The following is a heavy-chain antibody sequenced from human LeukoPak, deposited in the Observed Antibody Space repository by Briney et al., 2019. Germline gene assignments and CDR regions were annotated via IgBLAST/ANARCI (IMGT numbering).Heavy chain of an antibody. CDR2: IYYSGST. CDR1: GGSISSYY. Sequence: PSETLSLTCTVSGGSISSYYWSWIRQPPGKGLEWIGYIYYSGSTNYNPSLKSRVTISVDTSKNQFSLKLSSVTAAGTAVYYCARERPDVSVGYYYCYMDVWGKGTTVTVSS. J-gene: IGHJ6*03. V-gene: IGHV4-59*01. CDR3: ARERPDVSVGYYYCYMDV. D-gene: IGHD3-10*01.